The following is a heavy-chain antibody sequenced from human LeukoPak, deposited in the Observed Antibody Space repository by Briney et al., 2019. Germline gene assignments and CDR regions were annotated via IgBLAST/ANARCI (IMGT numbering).Heavy chain of an antibody. CDR1: GYGFTSYW. Sequence: GGALKISCKGSGYGFTSYWIGWGRPMPGKGLGWMGIIYPGDYDTRYSPSFQGQVTISAEKSINTAYLQWSSLKASDTAMYYCARHGGRYCSSTSCYKYNWFDPWGQGTLVTVSS. CDR2: IYPGDYDT. J-gene: IGHJ5*02. CDR3: ARHGGRYCSSTSCYKYNWFDP. V-gene: IGHV5-51*01. D-gene: IGHD2-2*02.